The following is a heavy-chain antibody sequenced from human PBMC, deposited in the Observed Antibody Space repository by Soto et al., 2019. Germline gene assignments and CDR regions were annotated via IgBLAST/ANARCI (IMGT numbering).Heavy chain of an antibody. CDR2: IYPGDSDT. CDR3: ARRYNWNFIHAFDI. CDR1: GYSFTSYW. D-gene: IGHD1-7*01. J-gene: IGHJ3*02. Sequence: VESLRISLQVPGYSFTSYWIALVRQIRGKGLEWMGIIYPGDSDTRYSPSFQGQVTISADKSISTAYLQWSSLKASDTAMYYCARRYNWNFIHAFDIWGQGTLVTVSS. V-gene: IGHV5-51*01.